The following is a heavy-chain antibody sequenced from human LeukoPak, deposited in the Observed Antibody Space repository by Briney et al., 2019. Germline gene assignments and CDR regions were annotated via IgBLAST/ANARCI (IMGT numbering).Heavy chain of an antibody. CDR3: ARVEYFGSGSYRFDP. V-gene: IGHV6-1*01. CDR1: GDSVSRNSVA. CDR2: TYYRSKWYK. D-gene: IGHD3-10*01. Sequence: SQTLSLTCAISGDSVSRNSVAWNWIRQSPSRGLEWLGRTYYRSKWYKEYAASVRSRITISPDTSKNQFSLQLSSVTPEDTAVYYCARVEYFGSGSYRFDPWGQGTLVTVYS. J-gene: IGHJ5*02.